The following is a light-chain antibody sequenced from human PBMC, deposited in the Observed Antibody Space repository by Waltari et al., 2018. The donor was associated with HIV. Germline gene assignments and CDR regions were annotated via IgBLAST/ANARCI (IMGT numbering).Light chain of an antibody. V-gene: IGLV3-25*03. J-gene: IGLJ3*02. Sequence: SYELRQPPSVSVSPGQTARITCSGDALPKQYAYWFQQKPGQAPLMVNYKDYERPSGIPERFSGSNSGTTVTLTISGVQAEDEADYYCQSADSSRTYWVFCGGTKLTVL. CDR1: ALPKQY. CDR3: QSADSSRTYWV. CDR2: KDY.